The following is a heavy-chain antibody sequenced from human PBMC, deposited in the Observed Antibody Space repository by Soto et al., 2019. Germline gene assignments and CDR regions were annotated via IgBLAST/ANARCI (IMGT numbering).Heavy chain of an antibody. CDR3: ARDLDGSGSYHRYGMDV. J-gene: IGHJ6*02. V-gene: IGHV4-30-4*01. CDR2: IYYSGST. Sequence: SETLSLTCTVSGGSISSGDYYWSWIRQPPGKGLEWIGYIYYSGSTYYNPSLKSRVTISVDTSKNQFSLKLSSVTAADTAVYYCARDLDGSGSYHRYGMDVWGQGTTVTVSS. CDR1: GGSISSGDYY. D-gene: IGHD3-10*01.